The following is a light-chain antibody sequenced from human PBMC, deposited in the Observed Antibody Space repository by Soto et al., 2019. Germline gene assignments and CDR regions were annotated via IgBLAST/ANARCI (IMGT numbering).Light chain of an antibody. J-gene: IGLJ2*01. CDR3: SSYTSSSTLVV. Sequence: QSPLTQPASVSGSPGQSITISCTGTSSDLGGYNYVSWYQQHPGKALKLMIYDVSNRPSGVSNRFSGSKSGNTASLTISGLQAEDEADYYCSSYTSSSTLVVFGGGTQLTV. CDR1: SSDLGGYNY. V-gene: IGLV2-14*01. CDR2: DVS.